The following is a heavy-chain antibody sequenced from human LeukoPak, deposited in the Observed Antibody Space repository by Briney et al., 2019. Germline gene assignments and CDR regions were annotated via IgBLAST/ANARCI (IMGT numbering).Heavy chain of an antibody. J-gene: IGHJ5*02. D-gene: IGHD3-10*01. V-gene: IGHV4-31*03. Sequence: SSETLSLTCTVSGGSISSGGYYWSWIRQHPGKGLEWIGYIYYSGSTYHNPSLKSRVTISVDTSKNQFSLKLSSVTAADTAVYYCARLSYGSGTYWFDPWGQGTLVTVSS. CDR3: ARLSYGSGTYWFDP. CDR1: GGSISSGGYY. CDR2: IYYSGST.